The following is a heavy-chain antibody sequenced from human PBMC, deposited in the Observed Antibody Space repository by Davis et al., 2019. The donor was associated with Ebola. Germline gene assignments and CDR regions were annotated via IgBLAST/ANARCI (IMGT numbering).Heavy chain of an antibody. Sequence: SLKISCAASGFTFDDYAMHWVRQAPGKGLEWVSGISWNSGSIGYADSVKGRFTISRDNAKNSLYLQMNSLRAEDTALYYCAKSGYCSGGSCFDAFDIWGQGTMVTVSS. CDR1: GFTFDDYA. D-gene: IGHD2-15*01. J-gene: IGHJ3*02. V-gene: IGHV3-9*01. CDR3: AKSGYCSGGSCFDAFDI. CDR2: ISWNSGSI.